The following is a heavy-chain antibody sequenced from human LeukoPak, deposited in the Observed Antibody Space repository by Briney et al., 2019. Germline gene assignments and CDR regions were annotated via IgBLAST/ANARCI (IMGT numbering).Heavy chain of an antibody. D-gene: IGHD2-15*01. CDR2: ISGSGGST. CDR3: ARVHYSNAFDI. CDR1: GFTFSSYA. V-gene: IGHV3-23*01. J-gene: IGHJ3*02. Sequence: GGSLRLSCAASGFTFSSYAMSWVRQAPGKGLEWVSAISGSGGSTYYADSVKGRFTISRDNSKNTLYLQMGSLRAEDMAIYYCARVHYSNAFDIWGQGTMVTVSS.